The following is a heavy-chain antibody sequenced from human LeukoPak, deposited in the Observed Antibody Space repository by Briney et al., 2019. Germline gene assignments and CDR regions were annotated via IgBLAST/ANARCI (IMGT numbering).Heavy chain of an antibody. CDR2: ISGSGGSP. CDR3: ARDTGDY. D-gene: IGHD3-10*01. V-gene: IGHV3-23*01. CDR1: GFTFSSHA. Sequence: GGSLRLSCAGSGFTFSSHAMSWVRQTPGKGLEWISLISGSGGSPYYADSVLGRFTISRDNSKNTLYLQMNNLRADDTAVYYCARDTGDYWGQGTLVTVSS. J-gene: IGHJ4*02.